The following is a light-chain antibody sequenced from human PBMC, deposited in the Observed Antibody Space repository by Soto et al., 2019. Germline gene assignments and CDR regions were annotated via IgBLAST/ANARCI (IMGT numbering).Light chain of an antibody. V-gene: IGLV2-8*01. Sequence: QSALTQPPSASGSPGQSVTISCTGTSSDVGGYNYVSWYQQHPGKAPKLMIYAVSERPSGVPGRFSGSKSGNTASLTVSGLQAEDEADYYCSSRAGNNVVFGGGTQLTVL. J-gene: IGLJ2*01. CDR2: AVS. CDR3: SSRAGNNVV. CDR1: SSDVGGYNY.